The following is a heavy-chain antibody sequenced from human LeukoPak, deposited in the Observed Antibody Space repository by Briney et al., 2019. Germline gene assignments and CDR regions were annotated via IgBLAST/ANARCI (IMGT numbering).Heavy chain of an antibody. Sequence: ASVKVSCKASGYTSTGYYMHWVRQAPGQGLEWMGRINPNSGGTNYAQKFQGRVTMTRDTSISTTYMELSRLRSDDTAVYYCARVGVPREFDPWGQGTLVTVSS. J-gene: IGHJ5*02. V-gene: IGHV1-2*06. D-gene: IGHD2-8*01. CDR2: INPNSGGT. CDR1: GYTSTGYY. CDR3: ARVGVPREFDP.